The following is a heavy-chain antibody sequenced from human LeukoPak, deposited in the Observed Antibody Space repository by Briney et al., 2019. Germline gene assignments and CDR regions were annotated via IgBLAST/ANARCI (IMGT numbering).Heavy chain of an antibody. CDR2: VNPNSGGT. D-gene: IGHD6-19*01. CDR1: GYTFTGYY. J-gene: IGHJ4*02. CDR3: ARDRTRTGYSSGWYHDY. V-gene: IGHV1-2*02. Sequence: ASVKVSCKASGYTFTGYYMHWVRQAPGQGLEWMGWVNPNSGGTNYAQKFQGRVTMTRDTSISTAYMELSRLRSDDTAVYYCARDRTRTGYSSGWYHDYWGQGTLVTVSS.